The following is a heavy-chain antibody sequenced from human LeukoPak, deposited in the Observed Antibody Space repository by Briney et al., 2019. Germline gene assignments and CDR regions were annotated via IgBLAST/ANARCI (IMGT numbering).Heavy chain of an antibody. V-gene: IGHV4-34*01. Sequence: GSLRLSCAASGFTFSSYAMNWIRQPPGKGLEWIGEIDHSGSTNYNPSLKSRVTVSVDTSKNQFSLKLSSVTAADTAVYYCARAYDDHSPGYWGQGTLVPVSS. CDR3: ARAYDDHSPGY. D-gene: IGHD3-3*01. CDR1: GFTFSSYA. CDR2: IDHSGST. J-gene: IGHJ4*02.